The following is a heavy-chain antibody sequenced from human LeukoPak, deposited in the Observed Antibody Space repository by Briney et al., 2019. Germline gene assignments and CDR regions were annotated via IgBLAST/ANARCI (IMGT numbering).Heavy chain of an antibody. V-gene: IGHV4-4*07. CDR2: IYTSDNT. Sequence: SETLSLTCTVSGGSISGYFWNWIRQPAEKGLEWIGRIYTSDNTNYNPSLNSRITMSVDTSKNQLSLKLTSVTAADTAVYYCARGEHTVDYWGQGTLVTVSS. CDR1: GGSISGYF. CDR3: ARGEHTVDY. J-gene: IGHJ4*02.